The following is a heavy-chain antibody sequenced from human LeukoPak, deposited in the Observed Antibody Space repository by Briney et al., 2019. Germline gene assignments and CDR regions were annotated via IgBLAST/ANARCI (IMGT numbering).Heavy chain of an antibody. CDR3: AKDVIAAAKDYYYYMDV. CDR2: IRYDGSNK. CDR1: GFTFSSYG. J-gene: IGHJ6*03. V-gene: IGHV3-30*02. D-gene: IGHD6-13*01. Sequence: GGSVRLSCAASGFTFSSYGMHWVRQAPGKGLEWVAFIRYDGSNKYYADSVKGRFTISRDNSKNTLYLQMNSLRAEDTAVYYCAKDVIAAAKDYYYYMDVWGKGTTVTVSS.